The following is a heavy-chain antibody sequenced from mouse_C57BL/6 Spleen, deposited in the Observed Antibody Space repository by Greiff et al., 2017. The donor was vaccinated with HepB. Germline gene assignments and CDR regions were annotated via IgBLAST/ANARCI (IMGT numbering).Heavy chain of an antibody. D-gene: IGHD1-1*01. Sequence: QVQLQQPGAELVMPGASVKLSCKASGYTFTSYWMHWVKQRPGQGLEWIGEIDPSDSYTNDNQKFKGKSTLTVDKSSSTAYMQLSSLTSEDSAVYYCARPPTVVAYWYFDVWGTGTTVTVSS. CDR1: GYTFTSYW. J-gene: IGHJ1*03. CDR3: ARPPTVVAYWYFDV. CDR2: IDPSDSYT. V-gene: IGHV1-69*01.